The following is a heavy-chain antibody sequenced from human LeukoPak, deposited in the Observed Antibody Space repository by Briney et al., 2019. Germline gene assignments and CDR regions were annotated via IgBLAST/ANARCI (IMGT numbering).Heavy chain of an antibody. CDR3: AREVSSSSVPYYYYGMDV. CDR2: IKQDGSEK. CDR1: GFTFSGYW. J-gene: IGHJ6*02. D-gene: IGHD6-6*01. Sequence: PGGSLRLSCAASGFTFSGYWMTWFRQAPGKGLEWVANIKQDGSEKYYMDSVKGRFTISRDNAKNSLYLQMNSLRVEDTALYYCAREVSSSSVPYYYYGMDVWGQGTTVTVSS. V-gene: IGHV3-7*01.